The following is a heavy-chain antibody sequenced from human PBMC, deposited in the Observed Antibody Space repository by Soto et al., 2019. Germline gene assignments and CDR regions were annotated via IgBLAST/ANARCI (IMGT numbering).Heavy chain of an antibody. CDR2: INAGNGNT. Sequence: EASVKVSCKASGYTFTSYAMHWVRQAPGQRLEWMGWINAGNGNTKYSQKFQGRVTITRDTSASTAYMELSSLRSEDTAVYYCARGADYYYYYYMHVWGKGTTVTVSS. CDR3: ARGADYYYYYYMHV. V-gene: IGHV1-3*01. J-gene: IGHJ6*03. CDR1: GYTFTSYA. D-gene: IGHD6-25*01.